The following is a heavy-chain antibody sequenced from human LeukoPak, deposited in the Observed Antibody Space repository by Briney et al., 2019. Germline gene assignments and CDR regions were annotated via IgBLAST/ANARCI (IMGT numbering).Heavy chain of an antibody. CDR1: GYTFTGYY. CDR3: ARGRTMIVNRDGGTWFDY. V-gene: IGHV1-2*02. J-gene: IGHJ4*02. D-gene: IGHD3-22*01. CDR2: INPYSGAT. Sequence: GASVKVSCKASGYTFTGYYMHWVRQAPGQGLEWMGWINPYSGATNYAQKFQGRVTMTRDTSISTAYMDLSSLKSDDTAVYYCARGRTMIVNRDGGTWFDYWGQGTLVTVSS.